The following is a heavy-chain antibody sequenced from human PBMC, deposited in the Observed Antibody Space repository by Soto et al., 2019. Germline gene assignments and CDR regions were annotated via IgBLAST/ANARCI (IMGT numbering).Heavy chain of an antibody. CDR2: ISYDGSNK. CDR3: AKDFRVEYYYYYYMDV. D-gene: IGHD3-10*01. CDR1: GFTFSSYG. J-gene: IGHJ6*03. V-gene: IGHV3-30*18. Sequence: PGGSLSLSCAASGFTFSSYGMHWVRQAPGKGLEWVAVISYDGSNKYYADSVKGRFTISRDNSKYTLYLQMNSLRAEDTAVYYCAKDFRVEYYYYYYMDVWGKGTTVTVSS.